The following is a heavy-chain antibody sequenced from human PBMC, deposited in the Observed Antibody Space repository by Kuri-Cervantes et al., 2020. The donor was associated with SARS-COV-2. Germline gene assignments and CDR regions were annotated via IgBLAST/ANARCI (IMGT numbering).Heavy chain of an antibody. V-gene: IGHV1-69*13. J-gene: IGHJ6*02. CDR3: AREETGTTRTYYGMDV. CDR2: IIPIFGTA. D-gene: IGHD1-7*01. CDR1: GGTFSSYA. Sequence: SVKVSCKASGGTFSSYAISWVRQAPGQGLEWMGGIIPIFGTANYAQKFQGRVTITADESTSTAYLELNSLRSADTAVYYCAREETGTTRTYYGMDVWGQGTTVTVSS.